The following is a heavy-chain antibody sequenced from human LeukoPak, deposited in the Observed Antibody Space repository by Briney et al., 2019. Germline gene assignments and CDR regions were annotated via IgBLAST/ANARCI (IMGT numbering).Heavy chain of an antibody. Sequence: GGSLRLSCTASGFTFGDYTMNWVRQAPGKGLEWVGFIRSKAYGRTIEYAASVKDRFTISRDDPKSIAYLQLNSLKTEDTAVYYCTKGSCSGGSCYSTSWGQGTLVTVSS. D-gene: IGHD2-15*01. CDR2: IRSKAYGRTI. J-gene: IGHJ5*02. CDR1: GFTFGDYT. V-gene: IGHV3-49*04. CDR3: TKGSCSGGSCYSTS.